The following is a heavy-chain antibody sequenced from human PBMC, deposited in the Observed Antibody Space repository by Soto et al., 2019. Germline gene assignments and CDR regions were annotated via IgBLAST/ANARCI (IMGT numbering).Heavy chain of an antibody. V-gene: IGHV2-5*01. D-gene: IGHD3-16*01. CDR2: IYWHDDK. Sequence: QITLKESGPTLVKPTQTLTLTCTFSGFSLSTTVVGVSWIRQPPGKALEWLALIYWHDDKRYSPSLKSRLTINKDTSKDQVVLTMANMDPVETAPDYCTHRGGATVGLYYFDYWGQRALLTVSS. CDR3: THRGGATVGLYYFDY. CDR1: GFSLSTTVVG. J-gene: IGHJ4*02.